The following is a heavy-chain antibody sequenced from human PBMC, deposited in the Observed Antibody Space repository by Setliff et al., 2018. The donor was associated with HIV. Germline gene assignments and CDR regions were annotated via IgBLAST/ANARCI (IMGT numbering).Heavy chain of an antibody. Sequence: GGSLRLSCSPSGFTFDGYGLHWIRQAPGRGLEWVSGINWVGADIGYADSVKGRFIISRDNARETLYLQMNSLRAEDTALYFCAKAMVPYNELLAGYPLGGNFDSWGQGTLVTVSS. CDR2: INWVGADI. D-gene: IGHD3-9*01. J-gene: IGHJ4*02. CDR1: GFTFDGYG. V-gene: IGHV3-9*01. CDR3: AKAMVPYNELLAGYPLGGNFDS.